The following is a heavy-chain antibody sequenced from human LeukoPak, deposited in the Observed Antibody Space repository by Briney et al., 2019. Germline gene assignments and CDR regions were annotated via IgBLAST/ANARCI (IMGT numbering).Heavy chain of an antibody. Sequence: SETLSLTCAVSGGPISSSNWWSWVRQPPGKGLEWIGEIYHSGSTNYNPSLKSRVTISVDKSKNQFSLKLSSVTAADTAVYYCARRAGDYNKLYYYYYMDVWGKGTTVTVSS. D-gene: IGHD4-17*01. V-gene: IGHV4-4*02. CDR2: IYHSGST. CDR1: GGPISSSNW. J-gene: IGHJ6*03. CDR3: ARRAGDYNKLYYYYYMDV.